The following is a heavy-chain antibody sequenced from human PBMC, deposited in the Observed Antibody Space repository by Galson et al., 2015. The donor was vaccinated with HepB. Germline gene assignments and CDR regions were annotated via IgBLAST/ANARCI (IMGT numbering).Heavy chain of an antibody. CDR3: AGSEGLGIVGATSLDY. V-gene: IGHV1-46*03. Sequence: SVKVSCKASGYTFTSYYMHWVRQAPGQGLEWMGIINPSGGSTSYAQKFQGRVTMTRDTSTSTVYMELSSLRSEDTAVYYCAGSEGLGIVGATSLDYWGQGTLVTVSS. CDR1: GYTFTSYY. D-gene: IGHD1-26*01. CDR2: INPSGGST. J-gene: IGHJ4*02.